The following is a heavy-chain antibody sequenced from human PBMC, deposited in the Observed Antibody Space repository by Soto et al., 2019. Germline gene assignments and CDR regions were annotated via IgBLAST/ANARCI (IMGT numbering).Heavy chain of an antibody. CDR2: ISGSGGST. V-gene: IGHV3-23*01. CDR1: GFTFSAYG. J-gene: IGHJ4*02. D-gene: IGHD3-9*01. Sequence: GGSLRLSCAASGFTFSAYGMSWVRQAPGKGLEWVSAISGSGGSTYYADSVKGRFTISRDNSKNTLYLLMNSLRAEDTAVYYCAKVQSRYFDWLVDYWGQGTLVTVSS. CDR3: AKVQSRYFDWLVDY.